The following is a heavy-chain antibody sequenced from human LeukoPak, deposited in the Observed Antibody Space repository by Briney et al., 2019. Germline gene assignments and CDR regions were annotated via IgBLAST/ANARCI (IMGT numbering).Heavy chain of an antibody. V-gene: IGHV4-59*11. Sequence: SETLSLTCTVSGGSINAHYWSWIRQSPGKGLEWIGYVSYTGSTNYNPSFKSRVTISVDRSRSQFSLRLNSVSAADTAVYYCVTSAGHAAGNAFDIWGPGTTVTVSS. J-gene: IGHJ3*02. CDR3: VTSAGHAAGNAFDI. D-gene: IGHD6-13*01. CDR2: VSYTGST. CDR1: GGSINAHY.